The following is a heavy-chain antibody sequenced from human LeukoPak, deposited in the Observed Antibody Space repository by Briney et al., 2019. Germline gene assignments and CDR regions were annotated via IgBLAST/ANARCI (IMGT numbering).Heavy chain of an antibody. Sequence: GGSLRLSCAASGFTFSSYSMNWVRQAPGKGLEWVSLIRGSGETFYADSVKGRFTISRDDSKNTVYLQMNSLRVEDTAEYYCAKAGLVGAYRDWGQGTLVTVSS. V-gene: IGHV3-66*02. CDR1: GFTFSSYS. D-gene: IGHD1-26*01. J-gene: IGHJ4*02. CDR2: IRGSGET. CDR3: AKAGLVGAYRD.